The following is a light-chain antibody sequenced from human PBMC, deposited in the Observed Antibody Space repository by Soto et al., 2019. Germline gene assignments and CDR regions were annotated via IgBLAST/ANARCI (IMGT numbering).Light chain of an antibody. CDR2: EVS. J-gene: IGLJ1*01. V-gene: IGLV2-23*02. CDR3: CSYAGSSTFVYV. CDR1: SRDVGSYNL. Sequence: SVLTQPASVSGAPGQSINISCTGTSRDVGSYNLVSWYPQHPGKAPKLMIYEVSKRPSGVSNRFSGSKSGNTASLTISGLQAEDEADYYCCSYAGSSTFVYVFGTGTKVTVL.